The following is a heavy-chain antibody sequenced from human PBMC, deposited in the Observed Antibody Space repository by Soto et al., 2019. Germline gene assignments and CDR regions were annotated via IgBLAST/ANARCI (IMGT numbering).Heavy chain of an antibody. CDR2: IYYSGST. CDR3: ARTTPLGYCSSTSCPHFDY. J-gene: IGHJ4*02. CDR1: GGSISSSSYY. D-gene: IGHD2-2*01. Sequence: QLQLQESGPGLVKPSETLSLTCTVSGGSISSSSYYWGWIRQPPGKGLEWIGSIYYSGSTYYNPSLKSRVTISVDTSKNQFSLKLSSVTAADTAVYYCARTTPLGYCSSTSCPHFDYWGQGTLVTVSS. V-gene: IGHV4-39*01.